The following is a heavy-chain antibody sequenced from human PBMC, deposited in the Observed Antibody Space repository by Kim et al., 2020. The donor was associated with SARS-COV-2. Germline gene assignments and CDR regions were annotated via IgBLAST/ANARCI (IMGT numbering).Heavy chain of an antibody. Sequence: SETLSLTCTVSGGSISSGGYYWSWIRQHPGKGLEWIGYIYYSGSTCYNPSLKSRVTISVDTSKNQFSLKLSSVTAADTAVYYCARYGAGYCSSTSCQPWWFDPWGQGTLVTVSS. CDR1: GGSISSGGYY. CDR2: IYYSGST. CDR3: ARYGAGYCSSTSCQPWWFDP. V-gene: IGHV4-31*03. J-gene: IGHJ5*02. D-gene: IGHD2-2*01.